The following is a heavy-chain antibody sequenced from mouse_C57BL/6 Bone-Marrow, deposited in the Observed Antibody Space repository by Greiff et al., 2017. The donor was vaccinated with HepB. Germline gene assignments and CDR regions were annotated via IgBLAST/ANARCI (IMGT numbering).Heavy chain of an antibody. CDR2: IYPRSGNT. Sequence: VKLQESGAELARPGASVKLSCKASGYTFPSYGISWVKQRTGQGLEWIGEIYPRSGNTYYNEKFKGKATLTADKSSSTAYMELRSLTSEDSAVYFCARKTTVVARPVAYWGQGTLVTVSA. D-gene: IGHD1-1*01. J-gene: IGHJ3*01. CDR3: ARKTTVVARPVAY. CDR1: GYTFPSYG. V-gene: IGHV1-81*01.